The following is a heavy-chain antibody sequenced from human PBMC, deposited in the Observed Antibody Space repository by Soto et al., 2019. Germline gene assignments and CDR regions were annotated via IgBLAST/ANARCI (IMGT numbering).Heavy chain of an antibody. CDR1: GFTFSSYA. CDR3: AKGDEQQLVLGDAFEI. CDR2: ISGSGGST. Sequence: PGGSLRLSCAASGFTFSSYAMSWVRQAPGKGLEWVSVISGSGGSTYYADSVKGRFTISRDNSKNTLYLQMNSLRAEDTAVYYCAKGDEQQLVLGDAFEIWGQGTMVTVSS. V-gene: IGHV3-23*01. J-gene: IGHJ3*02. D-gene: IGHD6-6*01.